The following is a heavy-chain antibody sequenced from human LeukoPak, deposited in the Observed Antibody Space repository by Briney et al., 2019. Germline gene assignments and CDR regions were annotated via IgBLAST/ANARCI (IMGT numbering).Heavy chain of an antibody. D-gene: IGHD3-10*01. Sequence: GGSLRLSCAASRFSFSNYWVHWVRQAPGKGRVWVSRVKSDGSNPSYADSVRGRFTISRDYAENMLYLQMNTLGAEDTAVYYCARDIVSGSGSLDYWGQGTLVTVSS. J-gene: IGHJ4*02. CDR3: ARDIVSGSGSLDY. CDR1: RFSFSNYW. V-gene: IGHV3-74*01. CDR2: VKSDGSNP.